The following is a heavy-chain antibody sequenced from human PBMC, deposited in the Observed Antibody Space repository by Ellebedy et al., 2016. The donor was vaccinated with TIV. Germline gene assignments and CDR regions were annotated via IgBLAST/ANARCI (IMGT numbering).Heavy chain of an antibody. CDR1: GFTFSPYA. Sequence: GESLKISCAASGFTFSPYAMAWVRQAPGKGLEWVSYISSSSSTIYYADSVKGRFTISRDNAKNSLYLQMNSLRDEDTAIYYCARGKSGTYIHHAFDYWGQGTLVTVSS. D-gene: IGHD1-14*01. J-gene: IGHJ4*02. V-gene: IGHV3-48*02. CDR2: ISSSSSTI. CDR3: ARGKSGTYIHHAFDY.